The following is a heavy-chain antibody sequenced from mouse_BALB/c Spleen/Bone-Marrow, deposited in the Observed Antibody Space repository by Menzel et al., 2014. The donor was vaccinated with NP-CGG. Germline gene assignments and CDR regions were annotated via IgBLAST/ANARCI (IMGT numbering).Heavy chain of an antibody. CDR3: ARKGAMITHYYAMDY. CDR2: ISNGSSTI. CDR1: GFTFXSFG. J-gene: IGHJ4*01. V-gene: IGHV5-17*02. D-gene: IGHD2-4*01. Sequence: EVKVEESGGGLVQPGGSRKLSCAASGFTFXSFGMHWVRQAPEKGLEWVAYISNGSSTIYYADTVKGRFTISRDNPKNTLFLQRTSLRSEDTAVYYCARKGAMITHYYAMDYWGQGTSVTVSS.